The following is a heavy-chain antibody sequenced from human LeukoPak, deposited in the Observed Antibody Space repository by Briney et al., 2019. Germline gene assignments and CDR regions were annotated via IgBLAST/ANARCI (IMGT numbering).Heavy chain of an antibody. V-gene: IGHV4-39*07. CDR1: GGSISSSSYY. CDR2: IYYSGST. J-gene: IGHJ4*02. D-gene: IGHD3-10*01. Sequence: SETLSLTCTVSGGSISSSSYYWGWIRQPPGKGLEWIGSIYYSGSTNYNPSLKSRVIITVDKSKNQFSLKLSSVTAADTAVYYCARGTGTITMVRGVRSGHAYYFDYWGQGTLVTVSS. CDR3: ARGTGTITMVRGVRSGHAYYFDY.